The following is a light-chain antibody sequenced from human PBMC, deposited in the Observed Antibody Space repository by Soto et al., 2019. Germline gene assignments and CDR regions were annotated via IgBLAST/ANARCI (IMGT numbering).Light chain of an antibody. J-gene: IGKJ1*01. CDR1: QSINNA. V-gene: IGKV1-39*01. CDR3: QQTYNSPPT. Sequence: MTPSPPALSPPAVDTVAIACRASQSINNALNWYQHRPGEAPKLLIFGASSLQRGVPSRFSGSGSGTEFTLTISSLQREDFATYYCQQTYNSPPTFGPGTKVDIK. CDR2: GAS.